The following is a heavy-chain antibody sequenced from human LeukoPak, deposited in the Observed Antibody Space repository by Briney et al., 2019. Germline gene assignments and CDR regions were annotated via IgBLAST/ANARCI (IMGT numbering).Heavy chain of an antibody. CDR1: GFTFSSYA. D-gene: IGHD2-2*01. J-gene: IGHJ6*02. CDR2: ISGSGGST. Sequence: GGSLRLSCAASGFTFSSYAMSWVRQAPGKGLEWVSAISGSGGSTYYADSVKDRFTISRDNSKNTLYLQMNSLRAEDTAVYYCAKGGVGVPASYYYYGMDVWGQGTTVTVSS. V-gene: IGHV3-23*01. CDR3: AKGGVGVPASYYYYGMDV.